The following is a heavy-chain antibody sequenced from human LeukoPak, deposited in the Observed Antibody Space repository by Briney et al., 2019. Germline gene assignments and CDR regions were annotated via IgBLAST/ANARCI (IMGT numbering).Heavy chain of an antibody. CDR1: GFTVSSNY. J-gene: IGHJ4*02. CDR2: IYSGGST. V-gene: IGHV3-53*04. CDR3: ARASYYYDDSGYYYDY. D-gene: IGHD3-22*01. Sequence: GGSLRLSCAASGFTVSSNYMNWVRQAPGKGLEWVSVIYSGGSTYYADSVKGRFTISRHNPKNTLYLQMNSLSPEGTAVYYCARASYYYDDSGYYYDYWGQGTLVTVSS.